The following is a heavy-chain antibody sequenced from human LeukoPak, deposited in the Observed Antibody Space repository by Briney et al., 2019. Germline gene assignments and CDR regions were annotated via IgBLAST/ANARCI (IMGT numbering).Heavy chain of an antibody. Sequence: SETLSLTCAVYGGSFSGYYWSWIRQPPGKGLEWIGEINHSGSTNYNPSLKSRVTISVDTSKNQFSLKLSSVTAADTAVYYCARDEIGSYYTGWFDPWGQGTLVTVSS. CDR3: ARDEIGSYYTGWFDP. CDR1: GGSFSGYY. J-gene: IGHJ5*02. CDR2: INHSGST. V-gene: IGHV4-34*01. D-gene: IGHD1-26*01.